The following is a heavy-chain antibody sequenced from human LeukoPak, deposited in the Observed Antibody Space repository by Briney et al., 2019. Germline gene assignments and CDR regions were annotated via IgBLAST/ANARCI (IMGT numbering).Heavy chain of an antibody. D-gene: IGHD4-11*01. Sequence: SETLSLTCAVSGGSISSGGYSWSWIRQPPGKGLEWIGYIYHSGSTYYNPSLKSRVTISVDRSKNQFSLKLSSVTAADTAVYYCASYSSDYPHFDYWGQGTRVTVSS. CDR2: IYHSGST. CDR1: GGSISSGGYS. CDR3: ASYSSDYPHFDY. J-gene: IGHJ4*02. V-gene: IGHV4-30-2*01.